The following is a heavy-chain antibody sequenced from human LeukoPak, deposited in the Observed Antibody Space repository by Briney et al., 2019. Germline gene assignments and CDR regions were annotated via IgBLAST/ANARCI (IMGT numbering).Heavy chain of an antibody. J-gene: IGHJ4*02. V-gene: IGHV3-23*01. CDR3: AKDQRNGDYVFDY. Sequence: GGSLRLSCAASGFTFSSYSMNWVRQAPGKGLEWVSAISGSGGSTYYADSVKGRFTISRDNSKNTLYLQMSSLRAEDTAVYYCAKDQRNGDYVFDYWGQGTLVTVSS. D-gene: IGHD4-17*01. CDR1: GFTFSSYS. CDR2: ISGSGGST.